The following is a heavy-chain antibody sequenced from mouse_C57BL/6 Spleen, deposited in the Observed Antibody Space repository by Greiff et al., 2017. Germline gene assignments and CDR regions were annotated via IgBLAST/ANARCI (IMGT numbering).Heavy chain of an antibody. J-gene: IGHJ1*03. CDR2: IDPETGGN. V-gene: IGHV1-15*01. D-gene: IGHD1-1*01. CDR1: GYTFTDYE. Sequence: QVQLQQSGAELVRPGASVTLSCKASGYTFTDYEMHWVKQTPVHGLEWIGAIDPETGGNAYNQKFKGKAILTADKSSSTAYMELRSLTSEDSAVYYCTKSLLFGYFDVWGTGTTVTVSS. CDR3: TKSLLFGYFDV.